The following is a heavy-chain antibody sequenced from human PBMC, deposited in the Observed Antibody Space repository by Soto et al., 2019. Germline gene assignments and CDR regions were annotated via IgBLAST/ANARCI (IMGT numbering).Heavy chain of an antibody. CDR3: ARAGYFWSGYYPDY. CDR2: INHSGST. J-gene: IGHJ4*02. D-gene: IGHD3-3*01. Sequence: PSETLSLTSAVYGGSFSGYYWSWIRQPPGKRLEWIGEINHSGSTNYNPSLKSRVTISVDTSKNQFSLKLSSVTAADTAVYYCARAGYFWSGYYPDYWGQGTMVTVYS. CDR1: GGSFSGYY. V-gene: IGHV4-34*01.